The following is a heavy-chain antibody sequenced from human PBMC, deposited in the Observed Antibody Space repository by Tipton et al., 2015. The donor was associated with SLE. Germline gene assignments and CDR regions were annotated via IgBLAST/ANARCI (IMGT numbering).Heavy chain of an antibody. Sequence: LSLTCAASGFTVSSNYMSWVRQAPGKGLEWVSVIYSGGSTSYADSVKGRFTISRDNSKNTLYLQMNSLRAEDTAVYYCARVGYCSGGSCLYWYFDLWGRGTLVTVSS. CDR1: GFTVSSNY. CDR3: ARVGYCSGGSCLYWYFDL. V-gene: IGHV3-53*05. J-gene: IGHJ2*01. D-gene: IGHD2-15*01. CDR2: IYSGGST.